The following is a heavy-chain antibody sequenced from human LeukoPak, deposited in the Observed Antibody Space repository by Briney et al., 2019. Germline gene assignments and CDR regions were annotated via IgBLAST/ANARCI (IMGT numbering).Heavy chain of an antibody. J-gene: IGHJ4*02. Sequence: GGSLRLSCAASGFTVSSSYMSWVRQAPGKGLEWVSIIYSSGSTYYADSVKGRFTISRDNPKSTLYLQMSSLRVDDAAVYYCARGSSWPYFDYWGQGTLVTVSS. CDR2: IYSSGST. V-gene: IGHV3-66*01. D-gene: IGHD6-13*01. CDR3: ARGSSWPYFDY. CDR1: GFTVSSSY.